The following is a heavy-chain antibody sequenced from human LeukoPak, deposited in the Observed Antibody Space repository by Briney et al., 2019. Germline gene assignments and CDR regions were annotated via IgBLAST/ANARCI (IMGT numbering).Heavy chain of an antibody. D-gene: IGHD5-12*01. CDR1: EFTFSSYS. CDR2: ISSSSSYI. J-gene: IGHJ4*02. Sequence: GGSLRLSCAASEFTFSSYSMNWVRQAPGKGLEWVSSISSSSSYIYYADSVKGRFTISRDNAKNSLYLQMNSLRAEDTAVYYCARVGSGYDWDPPGYFDYWGQGTLVTVSS. CDR3: ARVGSGYDWDPPGYFDY. V-gene: IGHV3-21*01.